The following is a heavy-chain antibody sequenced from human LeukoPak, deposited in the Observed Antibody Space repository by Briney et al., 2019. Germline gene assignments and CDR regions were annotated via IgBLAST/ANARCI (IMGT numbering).Heavy chain of an antibody. CDR3: TKIWSGGYFEY. CDR1: RFTFSIYT. D-gene: IGHD3-10*01. Sequence: GGSLRLSCVASRFTFSIYTMSWVRLAPEKGLEWVSTISNSGVSTYYADSVKGRFTISRDNSKNTLYLQMNSLGAEDTAVYYCTKIWSGGYFEYWGQGTLVTVSS. CDR2: ISNSGVST. V-gene: IGHV3-23*01. J-gene: IGHJ4*02.